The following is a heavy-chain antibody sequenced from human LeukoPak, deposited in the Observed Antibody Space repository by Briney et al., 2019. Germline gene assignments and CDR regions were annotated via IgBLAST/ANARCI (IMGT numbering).Heavy chain of an antibody. J-gene: IGHJ3*02. D-gene: IGHD1-26*01. CDR2: MNPNSGNT. CDR3: ATGHSHQRGDAFDI. V-gene: IGHV1-8*01. CDR1: GYTFTSYD. Sequence: ASVKVSCKASGYTFTSYDINWVRQATGQGLEWMGWMNPNSGNTGYAQKFQGRVTMTRNTSISTAYMELSSLRSEDTAVYYCATGHSHQRGDAFDIWGQGTMVTVSS.